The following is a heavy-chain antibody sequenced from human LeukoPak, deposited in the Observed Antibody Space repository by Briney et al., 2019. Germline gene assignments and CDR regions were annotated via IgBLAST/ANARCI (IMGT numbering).Heavy chain of an antibody. V-gene: IGHV3-48*04. CDR2: ISSSGSTI. CDR3: ARAVLASGYYYDSSGSPIDY. CDR1: GFTLSSYW. D-gene: IGHD3-22*01. J-gene: IGHJ4*02. Sequence: GGSLRLSCAASGFTLSSYWMHWVRQAPGKGLEWVSYISSSGSTIYYADSVKGRFTISRDNAKNSLYLQMNSLRAEDTAVYYCARAVLASGYYYDSSGSPIDYWGQGTLVTVSS.